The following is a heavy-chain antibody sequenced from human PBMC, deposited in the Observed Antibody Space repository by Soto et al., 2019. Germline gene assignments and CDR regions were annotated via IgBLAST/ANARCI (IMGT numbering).Heavy chain of an antibody. CDR2: INHSGST. D-gene: IGHD3-22*01. J-gene: IGHJ4*02. CDR3: ARGAGYYRLRFDY. CDR1: GGSFSGYY. Sequence: QVQLQQWGAGLLKPSETLSLTCAVYGGSFSGYYWSWIRQPPGKGLEWIGEINHSGSTNYNPSLKSRVTISVDTSKNQFSLKLSSVTAADTAVYYCARGAGYYRLRFDYWGQGTLFTVSS. V-gene: IGHV4-34*01.